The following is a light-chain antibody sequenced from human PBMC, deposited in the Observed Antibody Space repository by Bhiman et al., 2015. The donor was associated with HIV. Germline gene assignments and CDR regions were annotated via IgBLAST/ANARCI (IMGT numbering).Light chain of an antibody. CDR1: SSNIGSKF. Sequence: QSVLTQPPSASGTPGQRVSISCSGSSSNIGSKFVYWYQQLPGTAPKLLIYRNNQRPSGVPDRFSGSKSGTSASLDISGLRSEDEADYYCAAWDDSLSGLILGGGTKLTVL. J-gene: IGLJ2*01. CDR2: RNN. V-gene: IGLV1-47*01. CDR3: AAWDDSLSGLI.